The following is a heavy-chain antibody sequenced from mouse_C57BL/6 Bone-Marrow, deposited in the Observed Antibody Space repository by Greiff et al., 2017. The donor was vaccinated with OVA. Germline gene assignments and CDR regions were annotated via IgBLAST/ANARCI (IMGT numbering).Heavy chain of an antibody. Sequence: VQLQQPGAELVRPGSSVKLSCKASGYTFTSSWMHWVKQRPIQGLEWIGNIDPSDSETHYNQKFQDKATLTVDKSSITAYMQLSSLTAEDSAVYYCARSYSEGYYAMDYWGQGTSVTVSS. J-gene: IGHJ4*01. V-gene: IGHV1-52*01. CDR2: IDPSDSET. CDR3: ARSYSEGYYAMDY. CDR1: GYTFTSSW. D-gene: IGHD1-1*01.